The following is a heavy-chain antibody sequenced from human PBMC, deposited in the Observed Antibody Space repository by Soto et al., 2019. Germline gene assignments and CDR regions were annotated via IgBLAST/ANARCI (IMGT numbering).Heavy chain of an antibody. CDR1: GFNFDDYV. CDR3: AKDVTPTWLQHLAS. V-gene: IGHV3-9*01. J-gene: IGHJ4*02. D-gene: IGHD5-12*01. CDR2: ISWNGDDI. Sequence: EVQLVESGGGLVQPGRSLRLSCAASGFNFDDYVMHWVRHAPGKGLEWVASISWNGDDIGYADSVKGRVTISRDNAKNSLCLQMHSLRTEDSGLYYCAKDVTPTWLQHLASWGQGTLVTVSS.